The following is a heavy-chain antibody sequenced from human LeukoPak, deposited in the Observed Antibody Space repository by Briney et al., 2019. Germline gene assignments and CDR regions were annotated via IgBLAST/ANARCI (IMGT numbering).Heavy chain of an antibody. Sequence: SVKVSCKASGGTYSNYAISWVRQAPGQGLEWMGGIIPIFGTTSSAQELQGRVTFTADKSTSTAYMELSSLRSEDTAVYCCASPPVGGAFDIWGQGKMVTVSS. V-gene: IGHV1-69*06. D-gene: IGHD3-16*01. CDR3: ASPPVGGAFDI. CDR2: IIPIFGTT. J-gene: IGHJ3*02. CDR1: GGTYSNYA.